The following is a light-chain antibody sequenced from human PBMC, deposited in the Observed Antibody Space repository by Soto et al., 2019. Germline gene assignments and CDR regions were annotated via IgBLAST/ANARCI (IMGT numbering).Light chain of an antibody. CDR2: SAS. V-gene: IGKV1-17*01. CDR1: QSIRNC. Sequence: IQMTQTTSSLSASVGDRVTITCRASQSIRNCLGWYQQTPGRVPNLLISSASTLESGVPSRFSASGSGTEFTLTMSRLHPDDFATCYSQASNHHCTSGEGTNVDIK. J-gene: IGKJ4*02. CDR3: QASNHHCT.